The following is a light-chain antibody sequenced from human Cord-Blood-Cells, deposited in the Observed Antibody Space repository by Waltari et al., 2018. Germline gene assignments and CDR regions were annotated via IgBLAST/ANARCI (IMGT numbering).Light chain of an antibody. CDR2: EGS. CDR3: CSYAGSSTWV. CDR1: SSDVGCYNL. Sequence: QSALTQPASVSGSPGQSITISCTGTSSDVGCYNLVSWYQQHPGKAPKLMIYEGSKRPSGGSNLFSGSKSGNTASLTISGLQAEDEADYCCCSYAGSSTWVFGGGTKLTVL. J-gene: IGLJ3*02. V-gene: IGLV2-23*01.